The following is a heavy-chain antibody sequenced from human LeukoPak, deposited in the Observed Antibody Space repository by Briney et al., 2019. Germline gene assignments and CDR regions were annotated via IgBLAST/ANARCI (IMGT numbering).Heavy chain of an antibody. D-gene: IGHD3-16*01. V-gene: IGHV4-59*01. J-gene: IGHJ4*02. Sequence: SETLSLTCTVSGDSISSYHWSWLRQSPGKGLEWIGYISYSGSTNYNPSLKSRVTISVDTSKNQFSLQLSSVTTADTAVYYCARVGRGDHTWGSYYFDHWGQGTLVTVSS. CDR3: ARVGRGDHTWGSYYFDH. CDR2: ISYSGST. CDR1: GDSISSYH.